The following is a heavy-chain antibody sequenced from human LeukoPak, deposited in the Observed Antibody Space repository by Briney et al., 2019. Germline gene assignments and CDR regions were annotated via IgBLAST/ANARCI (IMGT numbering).Heavy chain of an antibody. J-gene: IGHJ4*02. CDR3: ARTGYYYAGSGYCYTDY. D-gene: IGHD3-22*01. Sequence: PSETLSLTCTVSGGSVSSSSYYWGWIRQPPGKGLEWIGSIYYSGSTYYNPSVKSRVTISVDTAKNQFYLKLSSVTAADTAVYYCARTGYYYAGSGYCYTDYWGQGTLVTVSS. V-gene: IGHV4-39*07. CDR2: IYYSGST. CDR1: GGSVSSSSYY.